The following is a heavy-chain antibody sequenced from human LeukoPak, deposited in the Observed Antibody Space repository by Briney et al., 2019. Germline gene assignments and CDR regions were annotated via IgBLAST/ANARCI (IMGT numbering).Heavy chain of an antibody. CDR3: AKDDRIQTRRYSYNY. Sequence: SGGSLRLSCAASGFTFSSYAMSWVRQAPGKGLEWVSTISGSGGSTSYADSVKGRFTISRDNSKNTLYLQMNSLRAEDTAVYYCAKDDRIQTRRYSYNYWGQGTLVTVSS. CDR2: ISGSGGST. V-gene: IGHV3-23*01. J-gene: IGHJ4*02. CDR1: GFTFSSYA. D-gene: IGHD5-18*01.